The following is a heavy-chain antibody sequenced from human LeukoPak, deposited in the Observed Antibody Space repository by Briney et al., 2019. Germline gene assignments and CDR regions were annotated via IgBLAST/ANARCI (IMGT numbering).Heavy chain of an antibody. CDR3: ARQEYSWGFGI. D-gene: IGHD2/OR15-2a*01. V-gene: IGHV4-39*01. Sequence: PSETLSLTCTVSGGSISSNSSYWGWIRQPPGKGLELIGSIYYSGSTAYNPSLKSRVTISVDTSKIQFSLNLAYVTAADTAVYYCARQEYSWGFGIWGQGTTVTVSS. J-gene: IGHJ3*02. CDR2: IYYSGST. CDR1: GGSISSNSSY.